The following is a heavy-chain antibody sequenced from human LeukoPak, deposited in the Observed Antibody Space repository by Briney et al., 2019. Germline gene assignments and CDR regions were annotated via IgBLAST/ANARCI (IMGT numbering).Heavy chain of an antibody. Sequence: GGSLRLSCAASGFTVSSNYMSWVRQAPGKGLEWVSVIYSGGSTYYADSVQGRFTISRHNSKNTLYLQMNSLRAADTAVYYCARAATHYDYVWGSYRHPWYFDYWGQGTLVTVSS. CDR3: ARAATHYDYVWGSYRHPWYFDY. CDR1: GFTVSSNY. J-gene: IGHJ4*02. D-gene: IGHD3-16*02. V-gene: IGHV3-53*04. CDR2: IYSGGST.